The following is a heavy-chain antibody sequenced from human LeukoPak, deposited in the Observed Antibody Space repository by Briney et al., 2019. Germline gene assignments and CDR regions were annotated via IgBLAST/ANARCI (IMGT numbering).Heavy chain of an antibody. CDR3: TRDFAV. J-gene: IGHJ6*02. CDR1: GFTFSNYN. V-gene: IGHV3-21*04. CDR2: ISISSNYI. Sequence: GGSLRLSCAASGFTFSNYNMNWVRQAPGKGLEWVSCISISSNYIYYPDSVKGRFTISRDSSGNTLYLQMNSLRAADTAVYYCTRDFAVWGQGTTVTVSS. D-gene: IGHD3-3*01.